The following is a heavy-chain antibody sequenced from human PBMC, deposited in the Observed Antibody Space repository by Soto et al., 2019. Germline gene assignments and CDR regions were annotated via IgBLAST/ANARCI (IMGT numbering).Heavy chain of an antibody. Sequence: ASVKVSCKASGGTFSSYAISWVRQAPGQGLEWMGGIIPIFGTANYAQKFQGRVTITADESTSTAYMELSSLRSEDTAVYYCARVGYTISRYYYYYGMDVWGQGTTVTVSS. V-gene: IGHV1-69*13. CDR3: ARVGYTISRYYYYYGMDV. CDR2: IIPIFGTA. J-gene: IGHJ6*02. D-gene: IGHD1-1*01. CDR1: GGTFSSYA.